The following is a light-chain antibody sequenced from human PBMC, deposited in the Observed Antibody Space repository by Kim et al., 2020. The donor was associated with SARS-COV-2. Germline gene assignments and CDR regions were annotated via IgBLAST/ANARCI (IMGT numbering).Light chain of an antibody. J-gene: IGKJ4*01. Sequence: DIQMTQSPSAMSASLGDRVTITCRASHDIINRLAWFQQKPGKAPKRLIYAASILHSGVPSRFSGSGSGTEFTLTINSLQPEDFATYYCLHHRNDPLSFGGGTKVDIK. CDR1: HDIINR. CDR2: AAS. CDR3: LHHRNDPLS. V-gene: IGKV1-17*03.